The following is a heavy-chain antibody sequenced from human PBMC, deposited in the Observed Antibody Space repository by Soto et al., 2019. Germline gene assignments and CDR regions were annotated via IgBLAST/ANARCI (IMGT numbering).Heavy chain of an antibody. CDR3: ATGRLPKGFYAMDI. J-gene: IGHJ6*02. CDR2: IKSKIDGAAT. Sequence: EVQLVESGGGFVEPGGSLRLSCAVSGLTFANAWMSWVRQAPGKGLEWLGRIKSKIDGAATDHAAPVKGRFTISRDDSKDPLFLQMDSLRAEDSGVYYCATGRLPKGFYAMDIWGQGTEVTVSS. CDR1: GLTFANAW. V-gene: IGHV3-15*01.